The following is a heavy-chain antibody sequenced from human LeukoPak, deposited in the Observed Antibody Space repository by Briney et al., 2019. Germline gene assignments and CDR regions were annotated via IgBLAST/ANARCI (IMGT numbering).Heavy chain of an antibody. J-gene: IGHJ4*02. Sequence: SETLSLTCTVSGGSVGSGGYYWSWIRQPPGGGLEWIGDIYYIRNTNYNPSLKSRVIMSLDPSKNQFSLKLNSVTAADTAVYYCARTQSQSGSYRYYFAYWGQGTLVTVSS. D-gene: IGHD1-26*01. V-gene: IGHV4-61*08. CDR3: ARTQSQSGSYRYYFAY. CDR1: GGSVGSGGYY. CDR2: IYYIRNT.